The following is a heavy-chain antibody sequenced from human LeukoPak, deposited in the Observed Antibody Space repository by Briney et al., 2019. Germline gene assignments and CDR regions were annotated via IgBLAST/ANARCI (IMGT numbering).Heavy chain of an antibody. D-gene: IGHD2-15*01. V-gene: IGHV7-4-1*02. Sequence: GASVKVSCKASGYTFTSYAMNWVRQAPGQGLEWMGWINTNTGNPTYAQGFTGRFVFSLDTSVSTAYLQISSLKAEDTAVYYCARVSEPLLLNHFDYWGQGTLVTVSS. J-gene: IGHJ4*02. CDR2: INTNTGNP. CDR1: GYTFTSYA. CDR3: ARVSEPLLLNHFDY.